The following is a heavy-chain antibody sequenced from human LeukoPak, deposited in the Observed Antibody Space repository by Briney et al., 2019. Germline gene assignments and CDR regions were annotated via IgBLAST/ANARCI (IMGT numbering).Heavy chain of an antibody. J-gene: IGHJ4*02. Sequence: PSETLSLTCSVSGASTSNSSYYWGWIRQPPGKGLEWNGSIYYSGSTYYNPSLNSRVTISSDTSKDQFSLKLNSVTAADTAVYYCARNSRTYGDYDFWGQGTLVTVSS. CDR1: GASTSNSSYY. CDR3: ARNSRTYGDYDF. D-gene: IGHD4-17*01. V-gene: IGHV4-39*07. CDR2: IYYSGST.